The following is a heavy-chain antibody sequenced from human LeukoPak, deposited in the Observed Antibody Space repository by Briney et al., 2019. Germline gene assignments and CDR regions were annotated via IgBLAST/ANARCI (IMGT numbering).Heavy chain of an antibody. CDR1: GASFSGYY. CDR2: INHSGST. D-gene: IGHD2-2*01. CDR3: ARASVGCSSTSCYSTQFDY. V-gene: IGHV4-34*01. J-gene: IGHJ4*02. Sequence: SEALSLTCAVYGASFSGYYWSWIRQPPGKGLEWIGEINHSGSTNYNPSLKSRVTISVDTSKNQFSLKLSSVTAADTAVYYCARASVGCSSTSCYSTQFDYWGQGTLVTVSS.